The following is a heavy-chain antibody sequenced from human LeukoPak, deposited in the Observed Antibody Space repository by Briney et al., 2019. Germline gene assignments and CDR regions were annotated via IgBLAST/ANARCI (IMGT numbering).Heavy chain of an antibody. CDR3: ASGIPYYDFWSGYYNNYYYMDV. CDR2: ISAYNGNT. J-gene: IGHJ6*03. V-gene: IGHV1-18*04. CDR1: GYTFTSYY. D-gene: IGHD3-3*01. Sequence: AAVKVSCKASGYTFTSYYIHWVRQAPGPGLEWIGWISAYNGNTNYAQKLQGRVTMTTDTSTSTAYLELRSLRSDDTAVYYCASGIPYYDFWSGYYNNYYYMDVWGKGTAVTVSS.